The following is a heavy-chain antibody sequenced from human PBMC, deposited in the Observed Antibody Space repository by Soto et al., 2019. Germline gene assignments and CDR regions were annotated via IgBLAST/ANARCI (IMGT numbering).Heavy chain of an antibody. Sequence: SETLSLTCTVSRDSISSCGYYWSWIRQHPGKGLEWIGYIYYSGSTYYNPSLKSRVTISVDTSKNQFSLKLSSVTAADSAVYYCAMRNPRQFDYWGQGTLVTVS. CDR1: RDSISSCGYY. CDR2: IYYSGST. CDR3: AMRNPRQFDY. V-gene: IGHV4-31*03. J-gene: IGHJ4*02.